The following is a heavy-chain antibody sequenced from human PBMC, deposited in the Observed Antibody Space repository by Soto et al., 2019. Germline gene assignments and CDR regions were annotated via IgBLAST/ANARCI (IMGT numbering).Heavy chain of an antibody. CDR3: AKSAGSIVGALDY. J-gene: IGHJ4*02. Sequence: EVQLLESGGGLVQPGGSLRLSCAASGFTFSDFAMNWVRQAPGKGLEWVSTISGSGGSTYYEDSVKGRFTISRDNSKNTLYLQMNSLRAEDTAVYYCAKSAGSIVGALDYWGQGTLVTVSS. CDR1: GFTFSDFA. V-gene: IGHV3-23*01. D-gene: IGHD1-26*01. CDR2: ISGSGGST.